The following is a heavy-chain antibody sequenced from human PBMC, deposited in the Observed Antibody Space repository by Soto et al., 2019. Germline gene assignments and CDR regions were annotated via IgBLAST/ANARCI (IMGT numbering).Heavy chain of an antibody. D-gene: IGHD3-3*01. Sequence: PSETLSLTCAVSGGSISSGGYSWSWIRQPPGKGLEWIGYIYHSGSTYYNPSLKSRVTISVDRSKNQFSLKLSSVTAADTAVYYCARAAPYYDFWSGYPPPEVWGQGTPVTVSS. J-gene: IGHJ4*02. CDR2: IYHSGST. V-gene: IGHV4-30-2*01. CDR3: ARAAPYYDFWSGYPPPEV. CDR1: GGSISSGGYS.